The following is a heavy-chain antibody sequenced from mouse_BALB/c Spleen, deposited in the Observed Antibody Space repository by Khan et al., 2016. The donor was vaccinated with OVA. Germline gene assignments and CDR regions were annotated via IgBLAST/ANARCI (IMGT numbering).Heavy chain of an antibody. J-gene: IGHJ3*01. Sequence: QVQLKQSGAELVRPGVSLKISCKGSGYTFTDYAMHWVKQSHAKSLEWIGVISSYYGVTDYNQKFKDKDTMTVDRSSSTAYLELARLTSEDSAIYYCAGGVRFAYWGQGTLVTISA. CDR2: ISSYYGVT. V-gene: IGHV1S137*01. CDR3: AGGVRFAY. CDR1: GYTFTDYA.